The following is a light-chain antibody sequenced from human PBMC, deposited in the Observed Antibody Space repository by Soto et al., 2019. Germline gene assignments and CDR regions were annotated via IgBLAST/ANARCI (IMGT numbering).Light chain of an antibody. V-gene: IGKV3D-15*01. CDR3: QQYTYWPLT. J-gene: IGKJ4*01. CDR1: QNMKRN. Sequence: DIVLTQSPATLSVSPGEGATLCCRASQNMKRNVAWFQQKPGQAPRLLMSAASTTATGPPARFSGSGFGTELTLSIASLQSEDFAAYYCQQYTYWPLTFGGGTKVDI. CDR2: AAS.